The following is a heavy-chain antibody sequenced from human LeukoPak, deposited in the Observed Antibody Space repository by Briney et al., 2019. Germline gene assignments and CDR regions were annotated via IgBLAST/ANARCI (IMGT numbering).Heavy chain of an antibody. CDR1: GGSISSGDYY. J-gene: IGHJ3*02. Sequence: PSQTLSLTCTVSGGSISSGDYYWSWIRQPPGKGLEWIGYIYYSGSTYYNPSLKSRVTISVDTSKNQFSLKLSSVTAADTAMYYCARDLAGAGIDAFDIWGQGTMVTVSS. D-gene: IGHD6-13*01. CDR2: IYYSGST. V-gene: IGHV4-30-4*01. CDR3: ARDLAGAGIDAFDI.